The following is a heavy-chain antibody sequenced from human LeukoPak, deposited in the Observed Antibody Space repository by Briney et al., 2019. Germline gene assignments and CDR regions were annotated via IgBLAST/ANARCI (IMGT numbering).Heavy chain of an antibody. J-gene: IGHJ5*02. D-gene: IGHD1-1*01. CDR1: GGSISSGPYY. CDR3: ARGVPNWNSNWFDP. V-gene: IGHV4-39*01. CDR2: IYYGENT. Sequence: PSETLSLTCTVSGGSISSGPYYWGRIRQPPGKGLEWIGNIYYGENTYYNPSLKSRVTISIDTSKNQFYLKLSSVTAADTAVYYCARGVPNWNSNWFDPWGQGTLVTVSS.